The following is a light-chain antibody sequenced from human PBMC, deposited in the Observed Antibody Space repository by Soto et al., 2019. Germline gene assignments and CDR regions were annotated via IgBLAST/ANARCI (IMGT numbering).Light chain of an antibody. CDR2: GAS. V-gene: IGKV3-20*01. CDR1: QSVSSSY. J-gene: IGKJ1*01. Sequence: EIVLTQSPGTLSLSPVERATLSCRASQSVSSSYLAWYQQKPGQAPRLLIYGASTRATGIPARFSGSGSGTEFTLTISSLQPDDFATYYCQHYNSYSEAFGQGTKVDIK. CDR3: QHYNSYSEA.